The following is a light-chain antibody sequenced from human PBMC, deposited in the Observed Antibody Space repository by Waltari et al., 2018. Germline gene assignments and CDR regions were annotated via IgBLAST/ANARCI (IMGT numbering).Light chain of an antibody. CDR2: AVT. CDR3: CSYAGSTTSSVV. V-gene: IGLV2-23*02. Sequence: QSALTQPASVSGSPGQSITISCTGSSSDVGGYSLVSWYQQHPSKAPKLMIYAVTKRPAGVSHRFSGSKSGNTASLTISGLQTEDEADYYCCSYAGSTTSSVVFGTGTKVIVL. CDR1: SSDVGGYSL. J-gene: IGLJ1*01.